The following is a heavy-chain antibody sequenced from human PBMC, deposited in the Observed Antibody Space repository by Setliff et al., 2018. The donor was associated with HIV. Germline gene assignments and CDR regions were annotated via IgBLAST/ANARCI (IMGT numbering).Heavy chain of an antibody. CDR1: GYSFTKYW. V-gene: IGHV5-51*01. D-gene: IGHD2-21*02. J-gene: IGHJ4*02. CDR3: ARADCGGDCYLPYYFDH. CDR2: ISPSDSDT. Sequence: PGESLKISCKGSGYSFTKYWLAWVRQTPGKGLGWVGIISPSDSDTRHSPSFQGQVTMSADKSVSTAYLQWSSLRAADTAVYYCARADCGGDCYLPYYFDHWGQGTLVTVSS.